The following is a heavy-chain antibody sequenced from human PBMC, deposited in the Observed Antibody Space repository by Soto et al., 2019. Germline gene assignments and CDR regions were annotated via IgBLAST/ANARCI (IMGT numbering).Heavy chain of an antibody. CDR2: ISGSGYST. CDR1: GFTFSTYA. V-gene: IGHV3-23*01. Sequence: EVQLLESGGGLVQPGGSLRLSCAASGFTFSTYAKSWVRQAPGKGLEWVSAISGSGYSTYYADSVKGRFTISRDNSKNTLYLQMNTLRADDTAIYYCAQDSRGGYCSGGSCYLGDYWGQGTLVTVSS. J-gene: IGHJ4*02. CDR3: AQDSRGGYCSGGSCYLGDY. D-gene: IGHD2-15*01.